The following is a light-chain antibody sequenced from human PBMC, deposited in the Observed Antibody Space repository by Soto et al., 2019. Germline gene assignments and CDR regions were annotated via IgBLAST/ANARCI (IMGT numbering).Light chain of an antibody. J-gene: IGKJ5*01. CDR1: QSVSSY. CDR2: DAY. CDR3: QQRSNWHPIT. V-gene: IGKV3D-11*02. Sequence: EIVLTQSPATLSLSPGERATLSCRASQSVSSYLAWYQQKPGQAPRLLIYDAYNRATGIPARFSGSGPGTDFTLTISSLEPEDFAVYYCQQRSNWHPITFGQGTRLEIK.